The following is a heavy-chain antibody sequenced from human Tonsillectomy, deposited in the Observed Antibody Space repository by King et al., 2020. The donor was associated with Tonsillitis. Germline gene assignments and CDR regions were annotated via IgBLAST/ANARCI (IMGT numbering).Heavy chain of an antibody. CDR2: IYPGDSDT. D-gene: IGHD1-7*01. Sequence: QLVQSGAEVKKRGESLKISCKGSGYGFTNYWIGWVRQMPGKGLELMGIIYPGDSDTRYSPSFQGQVTISADKSISTAYLQWSSLKASDTAMYYCARHSQLELSSWLDPWGQGTLVTVSS. CDR3: ARHSQLELSSWLDP. J-gene: IGHJ5*02. V-gene: IGHV5-51*01. CDR1: GYGFTNYW.